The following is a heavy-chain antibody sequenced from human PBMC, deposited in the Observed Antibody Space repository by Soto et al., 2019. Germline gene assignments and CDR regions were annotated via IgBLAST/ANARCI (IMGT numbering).Heavy chain of an antibody. D-gene: IGHD3-22*01. J-gene: IGHJ4*02. CDR2: ISSSSSTI. V-gene: IGHV3-48*01. CDR1: GFTFSSYS. Sequence: EVQLVESGGGLVQPGGSLRLSCAASGFTFSSYSMNWVRQAPGKGLEWVSYISSSSSTIYYADSVKGRFTISRDNAKNSLYLQMHSLRAEDTAVYYCARVAYYYDSSGLSYWGQGTLFTVSS. CDR3: ARVAYYYDSSGLSY.